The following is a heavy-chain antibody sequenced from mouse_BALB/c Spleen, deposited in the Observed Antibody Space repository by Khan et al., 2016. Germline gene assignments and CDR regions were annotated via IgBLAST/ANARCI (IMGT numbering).Heavy chain of an antibody. D-gene: IGHD1-1*01. J-gene: IGHJ4*01. Sequence: EVQLQESGPSLVKPSQTLSLTCSVTGDSITSGYWNWIRKFPGNKLEYMGYISYSGSTYYNPSLKSRISITRDTSKNQYYLQLNSVTTEDTATYYGARRVDVSSYYYAMDYWGQGTSVTVSS. CDR2: ISYSGST. CDR1: GDSITSGY. CDR3: ARRVDVSSYYYAMDY. V-gene: IGHV3-8*02.